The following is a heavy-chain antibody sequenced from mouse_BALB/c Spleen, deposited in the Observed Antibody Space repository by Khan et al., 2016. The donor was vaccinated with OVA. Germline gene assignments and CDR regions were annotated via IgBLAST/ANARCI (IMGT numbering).Heavy chain of an antibody. CDR3: ARIKKIVATYFDY. J-gene: IGHJ2*01. Sequence: QVQLQQPGAELVKAGASVKMSCKASGYTFTSYWMHWVKQRLGQGLEWFAETNPTNGRTHYNEKFKSKATLTVDKSSSPAYMLLSGPTFEDSAVYYCARIKKIVATYFDYWGQGTTLTVSS. CDR1: GYTFTSYW. CDR2: TNPTNGRT. V-gene: IGHV1S81*02. D-gene: IGHD1-1*01.